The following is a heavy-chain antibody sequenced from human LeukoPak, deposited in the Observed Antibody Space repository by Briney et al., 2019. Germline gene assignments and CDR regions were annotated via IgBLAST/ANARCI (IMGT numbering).Heavy chain of an antibody. V-gene: IGHV3-23*01. CDR2: ISGSGGST. D-gene: IGHD1-26*01. CDR1: GFTFSSYA. Sequence: GGSLRLSCAASGFTFSSYAMHWVRQAPGNGLEWVSAISGSGGSTYYADSVKGRFTISRDNSKNTLYLQMNSLRAEDTAVYYCAKESGSYLPRGGYPRGISADFDYWGQGTLVTVSS. J-gene: IGHJ4*02. CDR3: AKESGSYLPRGGYPRGISADFDY.